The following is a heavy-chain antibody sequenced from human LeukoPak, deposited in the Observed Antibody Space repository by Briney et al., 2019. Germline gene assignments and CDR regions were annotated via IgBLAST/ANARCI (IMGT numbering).Heavy chain of an antibody. Sequence: GGSLRLSCAASGLTFRSYAMHWVRHAPGKGLEWVAVISYDGSNKYYADSVKGRFTISRDNSKNTLYLQMNSLRAEDTAVYYCVRDRYGGYAFDYWGQGTLVTVSS. J-gene: IGHJ4*02. CDR1: GLTFRSYA. CDR3: VRDRYGGYAFDY. V-gene: IGHV3-30-3*01. CDR2: ISYDGSNK. D-gene: IGHD5-12*01.